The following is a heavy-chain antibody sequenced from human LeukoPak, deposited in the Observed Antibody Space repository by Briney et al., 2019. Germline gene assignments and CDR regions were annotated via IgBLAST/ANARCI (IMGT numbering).Heavy chain of an antibody. D-gene: IGHD3-9*01. CDR2: IRTTAEGAKCA. CDR3: ATDQRYAFDY. V-gene: IGHV3-48*02. Sequence: PGGPLRLSCAASGFTFSSYGMHWVRQAPGKGLEWISNIRTTAEGAKCAYYADSVKGRVTISRDDGKNTLYLHMNSLRDDDTAVYYCATDQRYAFDYWGQGILVTVSS. CDR1: GFTFSSYG. J-gene: IGHJ4*02.